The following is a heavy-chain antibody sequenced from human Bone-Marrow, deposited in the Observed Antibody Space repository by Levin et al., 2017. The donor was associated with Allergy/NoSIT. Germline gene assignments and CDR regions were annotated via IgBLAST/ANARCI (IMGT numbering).Heavy chain of an antibody. V-gene: IGHV4-30-4*01. J-gene: IGHJ3*02. CDR3: ARNRRSVGDDHAFDI. CDR2: IYHSGNT. CDR1: GDSISHGDHY. Sequence: LRLSCAVSGDSISHGDHYWSWIRQPPGRGLEWIAYIYHSGNTYSNPSLKSRVDISVDTSKNQFSLKLNSTTAADTAVYYCARNRRSVGDDHAFDIWGQGTMVTVFS. D-gene: IGHD1-26*01.